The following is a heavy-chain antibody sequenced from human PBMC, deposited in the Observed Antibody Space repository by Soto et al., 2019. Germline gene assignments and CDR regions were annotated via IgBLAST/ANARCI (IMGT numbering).Heavy chain of an antibody. CDR3: ARDGMTTGDT. J-gene: IGHJ4*02. V-gene: IGHV4-4*07. CDR1: VVSVTIYT. CDR2: VFSSVSA. D-gene: IGHD2-21*02. Sequence: SEALSVTCIFSVVSVTIYTWSWVRQPANKGLEWIGRVFSSVSATYNPSLKGRVSISMDTAEKRISLKLDSVTAADAGVYFCARDGMTTGDTWGPGTMVTVSS.